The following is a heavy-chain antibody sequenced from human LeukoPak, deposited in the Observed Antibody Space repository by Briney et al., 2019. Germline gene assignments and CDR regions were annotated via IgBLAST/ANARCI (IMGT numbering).Heavy chain of an antibody. J-gene: IGHJ4*02. Sequence: ASVKVSCKASGGTFSSYAISWERQAPGQRLGWRGGIIPSFGSANYAQKFQGRVTITTDDSTSTAYMELSSLRSEDTAVYYCASRESPLGATTCDYYFDYWGQGTLVTVSS. D-gene: IGHD1-26*01. CDR3: ASRESPLGATTCDYYFDY. CDR2: IIPSFGSA. CDR1: GGTFSSYA. V-gene: IGHV1-69*05.